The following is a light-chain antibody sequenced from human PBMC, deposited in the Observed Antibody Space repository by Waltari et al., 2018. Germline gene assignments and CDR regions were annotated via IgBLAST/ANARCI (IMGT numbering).Light chain of an antibody. V-gene: IGLV2-23*01. CDR2: QGT. Sequence: QSALTQPASMSASPGQSITISCPATNNAVGTYDLVSWYQQHPGRAPKLLIFQGTKRPSEVSGRFSGSKFADTASLTISGLQPEDEADYYCCSYAGTWLFGGGTKVTVL. J-gene: IGLJ3*02. CDR3: CSYAGTWL. CDR1: NNAVGTYDL.